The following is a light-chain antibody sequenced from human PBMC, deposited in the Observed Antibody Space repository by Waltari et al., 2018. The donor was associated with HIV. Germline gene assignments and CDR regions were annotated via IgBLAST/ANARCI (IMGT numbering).Light chain of an antibody. Sequence: QSVLTQPPSASGTHGQSVTISCSGSGPNIGSNYFYWYQQVPGTAPKLLIFRDRQRPSGVPDRFSASKSGTSASLAISGLRSEDEAHYYCATWDDRENGHGIFGGGTQLTVL. V-gene: IGLV1-47*01. CDR3: ATWDDRENGHGI. CDR1: GPNIGSNY. CDR2: RDR. J-gene: IGLJ7*01.